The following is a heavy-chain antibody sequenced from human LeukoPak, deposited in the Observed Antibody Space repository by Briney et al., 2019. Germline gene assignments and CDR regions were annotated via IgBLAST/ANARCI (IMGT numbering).Heavy chain of an antibody. D-gene: IGHD5-12*01. V-gene: IGHV1-2*02. CDR2: INSNSGAT. J-gene: IGHJ4*02. CDR1: RYTSTDYF. CDR3: ARDPIRGDGYNLDY. Sequence: ASVTVSCKASRYTSTDYFMHWVRQAPGQGLEWMGCINSNSGATNYAQKFQGRVTMTRDRSISTAYMELSSLTSDDTAVYYCARDPIRGDGYNLDYWGQGTLVTVSS.